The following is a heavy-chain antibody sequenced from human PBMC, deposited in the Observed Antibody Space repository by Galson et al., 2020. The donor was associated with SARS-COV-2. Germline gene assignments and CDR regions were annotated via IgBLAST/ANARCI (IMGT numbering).Heavy chain of an antibody. Sequence: GESLKTSCIASGLTHSDHYMAWIRQAPATRKEWVSYTGQHGTTIQYADSVRGRFTISRDNALNALYLEMNRLRVEDTGLYCCARLAVPSGDGWYFYLCDRGTPGTVSS. CDR3: ARLAVPSGDGWYFYL. D-gene: IGHD1-26*01. CDR2: TGQHGTTI. CDR1: GLTHSDHY. V-gene: IGHV3-11*04. J-gene: IGHJ2*01.